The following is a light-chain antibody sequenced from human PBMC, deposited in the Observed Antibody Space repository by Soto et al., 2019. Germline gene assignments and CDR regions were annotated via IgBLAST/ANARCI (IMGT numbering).Light chain of an antibody. CDR3: QQYGSSPIT. V-gene: IGKV3-11*01. CDR1: QSISSH. CDR2: GAS. J-gene: IGKJ5*01. Sequence: EIVLTQSPATLSLSPGERATLSCRASQSISSHLAWYQQKPGQAPRLLIYGASNRATGIPARFSGSGSGTDFTLTISSLEPEDFAVYYCQQYGSSPITFGQGTRLEIK.